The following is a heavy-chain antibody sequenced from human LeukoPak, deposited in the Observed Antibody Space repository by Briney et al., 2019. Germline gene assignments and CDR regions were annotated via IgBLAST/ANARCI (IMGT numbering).Heavy chain of an antibody. D-gene: IGHD2-15*01. Sequence: PGGSLRLSCAASGFTFSSYWMSWVRQAPGKGLEGVANIKQDGSEKYYVDSVKGRLTISRDNAKNSLYLQMNSLRAEDTAVYYCARDVVVVVVAAIYYWGQGTLVTVSS. J-gene: IGHJ4*02. CDR3: ARDVVVVVVAAIYY. CDR2: IKQDGSEK. V-gene: IGHV3-7*01. CDR1: GFTFSSYW.